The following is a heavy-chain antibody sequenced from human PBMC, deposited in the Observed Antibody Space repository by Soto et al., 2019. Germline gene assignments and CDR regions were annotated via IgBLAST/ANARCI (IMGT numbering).Heavy chain of an antibody. CDR1: GFAISSYW. CDR3: ARDPTTGLDY. V-gene: IGHV3-74*01. D-gene: IGHD1-1*01. Sequence: QLVESGGDTVQTRGSLRLSCAASGFAISSYWRHWDRPATGKGLVWVSRINSDGGDTGYADSVKGRFIISRDNAKSTLFLQMHNLRAEDTALYYCARDPTTGLDYWGQGTLVTVSS. J-gene: IGHJ4*02. CDR2: INSDGGDT.